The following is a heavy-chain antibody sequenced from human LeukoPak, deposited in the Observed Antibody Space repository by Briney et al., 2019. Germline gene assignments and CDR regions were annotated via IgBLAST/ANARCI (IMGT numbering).Heavy chain of an antibody. CDR2: INHSGST. J-gene: IGHJ3*02. CDR3: ARRAARGVSAFDI. CDR1: GRSFSGYY. Sequence: SETLSLTCAVYGRSFSGYYWSWIRQPPGKGLEWIGEINHSGSTNYNPSLKSRVTISVDTSKNQFSLKLSSVTAADTAVYYCARRAARGVSAFDIWGQGTMVTVSS. V-gene: IGHV4-34*01. D-gene: IGHD3-10*01.